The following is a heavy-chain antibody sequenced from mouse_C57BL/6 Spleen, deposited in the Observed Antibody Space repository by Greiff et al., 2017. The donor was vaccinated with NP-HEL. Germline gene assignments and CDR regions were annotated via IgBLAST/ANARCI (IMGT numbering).Heavy chain of an antibody. CDR3: AREGYSKSWYFDV. CDR1: GFTFSSYA. Sequence: EVQLVESGGGLVKPGGSLKLSCAASGFTFSSYAMSWVRQTPEKRLEWVATISDGGSYTYYPDNVKGRFTISRDNAKNNLYLQMSHLKSEDTAMYYCAREGYSKSWYFDVWGTGTTVTVSS. CDR2: ISDGGSYT. V-gene: IGHV5-4*01. D-gene: IGHD2-5*01. J-gene: IGHJ1*03.